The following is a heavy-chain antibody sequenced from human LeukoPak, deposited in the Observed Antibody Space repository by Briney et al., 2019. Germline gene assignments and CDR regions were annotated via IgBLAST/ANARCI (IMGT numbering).Heavy chain of an antibody. CDR3: ARFLSDYYDSSGYIGHFDY. CDR1: GGSISSYY. V-gene: IGHV4-39*07. Sequence: PSETLSLTCTVSGGSISSYYWGWLRQPPGKGLEWIGSIYYSGSTYYNPSLKSRVTISVDTSKNQFSLKLSSVTAADTAVYYCARFLSDYYDSSGYIGHFDYWGQGTLVTVSS. D-gene: IGHD3-22*01. CDR2: IYYSGST. J-gene: IGHJ4*02.